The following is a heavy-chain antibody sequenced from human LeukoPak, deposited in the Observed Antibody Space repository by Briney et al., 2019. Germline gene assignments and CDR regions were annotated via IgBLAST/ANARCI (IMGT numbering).Heavy chain of an antibody. V-gene: IGHV3-15*01. J-gene: IGHJ3*02. Sequence: RSGGSLRLSCAASGFTFSNAWMSWVRQAPGKGLEWVGRIKSKTDGGTTDYAAPVKGRFTISRDDSKNTLYLQMNSLKTEDTAVYYCTTEVFSAYYYDSSGYSPWDAFDIWGQGTMVTVSS. D-gene: IGHD3-22*01. CDR3: TTEVFSAYYYDSSGYSPWDAFDI. CDR1: GFTFSNAW. CDR2: IKSKTDGGTT.